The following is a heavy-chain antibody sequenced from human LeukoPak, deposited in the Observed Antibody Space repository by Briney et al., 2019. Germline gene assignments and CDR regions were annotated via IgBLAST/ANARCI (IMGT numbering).Heavy chain of an antibody. CDR1: GFTFSSYS. D-gene: IGHD3-22*01. Sequence: PGGSLRLSCAASGFTFSSYSMNWVRQAPGKGLEWVSSISSSSSYIYYADSVKGRFTISRDNAKNSLYLQMNSLRAEDTAVYYCARDNGYYDSSGYYADAFDIWGQGTIVTVSS. CDR2: ISSSSSYI. V-gene: IGHV3-21*01. CDR3: ARDNGYYDSSGYYADAFDI. J-gene: IGHJ3*02.